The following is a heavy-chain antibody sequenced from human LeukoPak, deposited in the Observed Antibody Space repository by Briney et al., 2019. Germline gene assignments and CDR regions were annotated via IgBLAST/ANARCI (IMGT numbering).Heavy chain of an antibody. CDR3: ASRLSLYYYGSGSYSNDY. D-gene: IGHD3-10*01. V-gene: IGHV1-8*01. CDR1: GYTFTSYD. Sequence: ASVKVSCKASGYTFTSYDINWVRQATGQGLEWMGWMNPNSGNTGYAQKFQGRVTMTRNTSISTAYMELSSLRSEDTAVYYCASRLSLYYYGSGSYSNDYWGQGALVTVSS. CDR2: MNPNSGNT. J-gene: IGHJ4*02.